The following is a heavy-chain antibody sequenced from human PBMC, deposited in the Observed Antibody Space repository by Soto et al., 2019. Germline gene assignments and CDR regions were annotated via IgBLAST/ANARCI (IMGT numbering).Heavy chain of an antibody. V-gene: IGHV3-7*01. CDR2: IKQDGSEK. D-gene: IGHD6-19*01. Sequence: EVQLVETGGGLVQPGGSLRLSCAASGCTVSSYWMSWVRQAPGKGLVWVANIKQDGSEKYYVDSVKGRFTISRDNAKNSLYLQMNSLRAEDTAVYYCARAQTSGWYVSNWGQGTLVTVSS. CDR3: ARAQTSGWYVSN. J-gene: IGHJ4*02. CDR1: GCTVSSYW.